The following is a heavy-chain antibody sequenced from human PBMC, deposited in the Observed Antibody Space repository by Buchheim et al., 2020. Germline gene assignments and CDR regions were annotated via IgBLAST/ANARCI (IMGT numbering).Heavy chain of an antibody. J-gene: IGHJ4*02. CDR1: GFTFSSYG. Sequence: QVQLVESGGGVVQPGRSLRLSCAASGFTFSSYGMHWVRQAPGKGLEWVAVISYDGSNKYYADSVKGRFTISRDNSKNTLYLQMNSLRAEDTAVYYCAKDLYSSGWYFDYWGQGTL. D-gene: IGHD6-19*01. CDR2: ISYDGSNK. CDR3: AKDLYSSGWYFDY. V-gene: IGHV3-30*18.